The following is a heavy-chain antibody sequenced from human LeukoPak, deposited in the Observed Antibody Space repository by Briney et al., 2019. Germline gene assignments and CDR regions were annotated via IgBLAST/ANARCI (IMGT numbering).Heavy chain of an antibody. Sequence: SETLSLTCSVSGGSISSNGYYWGWIRQPPGKGLEWIGYAYYNGRANYNPSRKSRVTISVDTSKNQFSLNLSSVTAADTAVYYCGREVSPSDHYYYYGVDVWGRGTTVTVSS. CDR1: GGSISSNGYY. CDR2: AYYNGRA. J-gene: IGHJ6*02. CDR3: GREVSPSDHYYYYGVDV. D-gene: IGHD5/OR15-5a*01. V-gene: IGHV4-61*08.